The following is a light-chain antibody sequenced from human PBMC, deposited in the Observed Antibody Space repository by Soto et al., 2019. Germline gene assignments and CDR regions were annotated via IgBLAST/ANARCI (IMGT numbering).Light chain of an antibody. CDR2: AAS. CDR1: QSISSN. CDR3: QQHNNWQWT. J-gene: IGKJ1*01. V-gene: IGKV3-15*01. Sequence: EIVMTQSPATLSVSPGERATLSCMASQSISSNLAWYQQRPGQAPRLLIYAASTRATGIPVRFSGSGSGTEFTLTISSLQSEDFAVYYCQQHNNWQWTFGQGTRVEIK.